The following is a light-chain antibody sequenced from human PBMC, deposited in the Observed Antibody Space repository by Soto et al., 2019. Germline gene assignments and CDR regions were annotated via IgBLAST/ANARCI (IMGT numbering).Light chain of an antibody. CDR1: SSDVGGYNY. V-gene: IGLV2-14*01. J-gene: IGLJ1*01. CDR2: EVS. Sequence: QSALTQPASVSGSPGQSITISCTGTSSDVGGYNYVSWYQQHPGKAPKLMIYEVSNRPSGVSNRFSGSKSGNTASLTISGLRAGDEADYYCSSYTSSSTSFFGTGTK. CDR3: SSYTSSSTSF.